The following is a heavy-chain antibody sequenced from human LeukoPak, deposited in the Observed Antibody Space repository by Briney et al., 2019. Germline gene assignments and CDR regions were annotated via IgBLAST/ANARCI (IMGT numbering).Heavy chain of an antibody. CDR2: INPGSGST. J-gene: IGHJ4*02. CDR3: AKVGVVPWEFDY. Sequence: GASVKVSCKASGYTFTSYYIHWVRQAPGQGLEWMGIINPGSGSTRYAQKFQGSVTMTRDTSTSTVYMELSNLGSEDTAVYYCAKVGVVPWEFDYWGQGTLVTVSS. CDR1: GYTFTSYY. V-gene: IGHV1-46*01. D-gene: IGHD1-26*01.